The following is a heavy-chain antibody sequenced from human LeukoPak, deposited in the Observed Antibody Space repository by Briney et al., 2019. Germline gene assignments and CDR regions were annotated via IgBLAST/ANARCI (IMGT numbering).Heavy chain of an antibody. J-gene: IGHJ4*02. CDR3: AGGEGYCYDSIESPFDY. CDR2: INPNSGGT. D-gene: IGHD3-22*01. Sequence: GASVKVSCKASGYTFTGYYMHWVRQAPGQGLEWMGWINPNSGGTNYAQKFQGRVTMTRDTSISTAYMELSRLRSDDTAVYYCAGGEGYCYDSIESPFDYWGQGTLVTVSS. CDR1: GYTFTGYY. V-gene: IGHV1-2*02.